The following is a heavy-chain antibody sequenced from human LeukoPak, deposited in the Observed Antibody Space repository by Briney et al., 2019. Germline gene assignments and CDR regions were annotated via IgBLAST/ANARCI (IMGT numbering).Heavy chain of an antibody. CDR1: GFTFSSYS. Sequence: GGSLRLSCAASGFTFSSYSMNWVRQAPGKGLEWVSSISSSSSYIYYADSVKGRFTISRDNSKNTLYLQMNSLRAEDTAVYYCAKDPVEHSGSEIPDYWGQGTLVTVSS. D-gene: IGHD1-26*01. J-gene: IGHJ4*02. V-gene: IGHV3-21*01. CDR3: AKDPVEHSGSEIPDY. CDR2: ISSSSSYI.